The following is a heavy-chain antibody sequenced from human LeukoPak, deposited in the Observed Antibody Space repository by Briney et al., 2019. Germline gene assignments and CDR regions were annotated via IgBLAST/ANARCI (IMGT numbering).Heavy chain of an antibody. CDR1: GYTFTGYY. CDR3: ARSPRTTGVAFDY. J-gene: IGHJ4*02. V-gene: IGHV1-2*02. CDR2: INPNSGGT. D-gene: IGHD1-1*01. Sequence: ASVKVSCKASGYTFTGYYMHWVRQAPGQGLEWMGWINPNSGGTNYAQKFQGRVTMTRDTSISTAYMELSRLRSDDTAVYYCARSPRTTGVAFDYWGQGTLVTASS.